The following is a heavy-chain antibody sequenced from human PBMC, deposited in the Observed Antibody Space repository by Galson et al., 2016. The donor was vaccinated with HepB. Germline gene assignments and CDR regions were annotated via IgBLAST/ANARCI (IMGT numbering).Heavy chain of an antibody. Sequence: TLSLTCAVYGGSFSGYYWSWIRQPPGKGLEWIGEINHSGSTNYNPSLKSRVTISVDTSKNQFSLKLSSVTAADTAVYYCARAVLMVYATRFAYKWFDPWGQGILVTVSS. V-gene: IGHV4-34*01. CDR1: GGSFSGYY. J-gene: IGHJ5*02. D-gene: IGHD2-8*01. CDR3: ARAVLMVYATRFAYKWFDP. CDR2: INHSGST.